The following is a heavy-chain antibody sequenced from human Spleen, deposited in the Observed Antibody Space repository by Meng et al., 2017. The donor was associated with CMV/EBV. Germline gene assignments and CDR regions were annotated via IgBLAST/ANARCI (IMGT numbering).Heavy chain of an antibody. CDR3: AKDSGEYSITYFDY. CDR2: ISDSGIRT. D-gene: IGHD6-6*01. V-gene: IGHV3-23*01. CDR1: GFTFSSCA. Sequence: GGSLRLSCAASGFTFSSCAMTWVRQAPGKGLEWVSGISDSGIRTYYADSVKGRFTVSRDNSKNTVYLQMNSLRAEDTAVYYCAKDSGEYSITYFDYWGQGTLVTVSS. J-gene: IGHJ4*02.